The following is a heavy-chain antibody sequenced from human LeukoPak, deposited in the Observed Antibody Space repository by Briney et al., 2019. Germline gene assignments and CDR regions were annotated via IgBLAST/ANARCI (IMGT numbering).Heavy chain of an antibody. Sequence: PSQTLSLTCTVSGGSISSGGYYWSWIRQHPGKGLEWIGYIYYSGSTYYNPSLKSRVTISVDTSKNQSSLKLSSVTAADTAVYYCARSRSLWFGELLLGGFDYWGQGTLVTVSS. CDR1: GGSISSGGYY. CDR2: IYYSGST. CDR3: ARSRSLWFGELLLGGFDY. J-gene: IGHJ4*02. V-gene: IGHV4-31*03. D-gene: IGHD3-10*01.